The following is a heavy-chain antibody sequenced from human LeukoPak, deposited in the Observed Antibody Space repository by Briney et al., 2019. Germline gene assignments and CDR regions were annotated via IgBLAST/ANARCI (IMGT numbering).Heavy chain of an antibody. D-gene: IGHD3-22*01. Sequence: GGSLRLSRAASGFTFSDYYMSWIRQAPGKGLEWVSYISSSSSYTNYADSVKGRFTISRDNAKNSLYLQMNSLRTEDTAVYYCTTESVRSQGYYFDSSAYDYWGQGTLVTVSS. CDR1: GFTFSDYY. V-gene: IGHV3-11*03. CDR3: TTESVRSQGYYFDSSAYDY. CDR2: ISSSSSYT. J-gene: IGHJ4*02.